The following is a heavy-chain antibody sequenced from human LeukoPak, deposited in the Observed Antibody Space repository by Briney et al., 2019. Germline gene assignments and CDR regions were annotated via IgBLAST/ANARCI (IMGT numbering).Heavy chain of an antibody. CDR2: IKQDGSEI. J-gene: IGHJ3*02. V-gene: IGHV3-7*05. Sequence: GGSLRLSCEASGLTFGDYWMTWVRQAPGKGLECVANIKQDGSEIHYVDSVKGRFSISRDNAENSLSLQMNSLRAEDTAVYYCAAYWRYFDWLLSDIWGLGTMVTVSS. CDR3: AAYWRYFDWLLSDI. D-gene: IGHD3-9*01. CDR1: GLTFGDYW.